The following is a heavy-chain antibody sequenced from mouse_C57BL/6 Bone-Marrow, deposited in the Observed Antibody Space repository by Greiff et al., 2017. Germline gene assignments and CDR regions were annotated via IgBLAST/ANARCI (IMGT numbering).Heavy chain of an antibody. V-gene: IGHV5-6*01. CDR1: GFTFSSYG. Sequence: EVQRVESGGDLVKPGGSLKLSCAASGFTFSSYGKSWGRQTQDKRLEWVATISSGGSYTYYPDSVKGRFTISRDNAKNTLYLQMSSLQSEDTSMYYCARPYDYDDGYYYAMDYWGQGTSVTVSS. J-gene: IGHJ4*01. CDR2: ISSGGSYT. CDR3: ARPYDYDDGYYYAMDY. D-gene: IGHD2-4*01.